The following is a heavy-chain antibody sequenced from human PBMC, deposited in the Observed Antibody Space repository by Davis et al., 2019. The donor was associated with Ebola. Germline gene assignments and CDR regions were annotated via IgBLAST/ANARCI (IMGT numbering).Heavy chain of an antibody. CDR3: ARDGNGAGILEWLFFDY. CDR1: GYSFTSYG. V-gene: IGHV1-18*01. J-gene: IGHJ4*02. Sequence: ASVKVSCKASGYSFTSYGISWVRQAPGQGLEWMGWISAYNGNTNYAQKLQGRVTMTTDTSTSTAYMELRSLRSDDTAVYYCARDGNGAGILEWLFFDYWGQGTLVTVSS. CDR2: ISAYNGNT. D-gene: IGHD3-3*01.